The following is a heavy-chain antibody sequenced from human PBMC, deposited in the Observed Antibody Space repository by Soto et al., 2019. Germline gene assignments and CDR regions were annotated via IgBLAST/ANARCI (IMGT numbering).Heavy chain of an antibody. CDR2: IISSSSYI. V-gene: IGHV3-21*01. D-gene: IGHD2-21*02. CDR3: ARDRTATTYYYGMDV. Sequence: EVQLVESGGGLVKPGGSLRPSFAASGFTFRTYSMTWVGQAPGKGGEWVPSIISSSSYIYNPDSVKGRFTISRDNAKNSLYLQMNSLRAEDTAVYYCARDRTATTYYYGMDVWGQGTTVTVSS. J-gene: IGHJ6*02. CDR1: GFTFRTYS.